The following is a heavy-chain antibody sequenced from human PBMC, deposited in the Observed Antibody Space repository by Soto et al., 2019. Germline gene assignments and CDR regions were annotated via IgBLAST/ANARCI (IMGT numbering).Heavy chain of an antibody. CDR1: GFTFSSYA. D-gene: IGHD3-3*01. J-gene: IGHJ4*02. Sequence: GGSLRLSCAASGFTFSSYAMHWARQAPGKGLEWVAVISYDGSNKYYADSVKGRFTISRDNSKNTLYLQMNSLRAEDTAVYYCARDAQGVVNNYFDYWGQGTLVTVSS. CDR2: ISYDGSNK. V-gene: IGHV3-30-3*01. CDR3: ARDAQGVVNNYFDY.